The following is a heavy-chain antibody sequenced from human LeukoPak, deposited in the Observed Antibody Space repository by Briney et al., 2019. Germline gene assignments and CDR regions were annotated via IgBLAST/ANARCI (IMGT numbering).Heavy chain of an antibody. Sequence: SETLSLTCTVSGYSISSGYYWGWIRPPPGKGLEWIGSIYHSGSTYYNPSLKSRVTISVDTSKNQFSLKLSSVAAADTAVYYCARSCSGGSCYQGDAFDIWGQGTMVTVSS. CDR1: GYSISSGYY. CDR2: IYHSGST. J-gene: IGHJ3*02. CDR3: ARSCSGGSCYQGDAFDI. V-gene: IGHV4-38-2*02. D-gene: IGHD2-15*01.